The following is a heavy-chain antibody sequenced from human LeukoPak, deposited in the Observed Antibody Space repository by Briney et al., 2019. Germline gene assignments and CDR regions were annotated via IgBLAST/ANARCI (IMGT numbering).Heavy chain of an antibody. D-gene: IGHD1-26*01. Sequence: SETLSLTCTVSGDFITAYYWSWIRQTPGKGLEWIGYVYYTGSTECNPSLRSRVSISLEMTKQQFSLKLSSVTAADTAVYYCARDLRQVGATPFDYWGQGTLVTVSS. CDR3: ARDLRQVGATPFDY. J-gene: IGHJ4*02. V-gene: IGHV4-59*12. CDR1: GDFITAYY. CDR2: VYYTGST.